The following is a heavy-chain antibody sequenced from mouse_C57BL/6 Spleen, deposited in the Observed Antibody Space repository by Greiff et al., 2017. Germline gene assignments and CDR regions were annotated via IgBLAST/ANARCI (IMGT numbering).Heavy chain of an antibody. CDR3: AITTIVATGYFDF. J-gene: IGHJ2*01. Sequence: VPRVESGAELVKPGASVKMSCKASGYTFTTYPIDWVKQSHGQSLEWIGNFNPYNGDTKYNEKFKGKATLTVEKSSSTAYLMLSRLPSDDSAVDYCAITTIVATGYFDFWGQGTTLTVSS. CDR2: FNPYNGDT. V-gene: IGHV1-47*01. D-gene: IGHD1-1*01. CDR1: GYTFTTYP.